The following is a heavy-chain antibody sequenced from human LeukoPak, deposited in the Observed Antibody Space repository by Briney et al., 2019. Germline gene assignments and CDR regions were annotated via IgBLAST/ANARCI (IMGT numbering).Heavy chain of an antibody. Sequence: GGSLRLSCAASGFTFSSYAMHWVRQAPGKGLEWVAVISYDGSNKYYADSVKGRFTISRDNSKNTLYLQMNSLRAEDTAVYYCARDEYSSSSLSYYYYMDVWGKGTTVTVSS. CDR1: GFTFSSYA. V-gene: IGHV3-30-3*01. CDR3: ARDEYSSSSLSYYYYMDV. D-gene: IGHD6-6*01. J-gene: IGHJ6*03. CDR2: ISYDGSNK.